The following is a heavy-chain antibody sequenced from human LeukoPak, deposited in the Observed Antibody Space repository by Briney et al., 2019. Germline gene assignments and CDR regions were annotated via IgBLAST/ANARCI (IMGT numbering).Heavy chain of an antibody. CDR1: GFSFSTYG. D-gene: IGHD3-10*01. J-gene: IGHJ4*02. CDR2: ISLSGDRT. V-gene: IGHV3-23*01. Sequence: GGSLRLSCAASGFSFSTYGMSWVRQAPGKGLEWVSTISLSGDRTYYADSVKGRFTISRGNSKNTLYLQMNSLRAEDTAVYYCAKVTYGSGTYGACDYWGQGTLVTVSS. CDR3: AKVTYGSGTYGACDY.